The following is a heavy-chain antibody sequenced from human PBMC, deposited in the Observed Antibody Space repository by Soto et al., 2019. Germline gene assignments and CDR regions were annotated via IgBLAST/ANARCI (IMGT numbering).Heavy chain of an antibody. V-gene: IGHV2-26*01. D-gene: IGHD5-18*01. CDR3: ARIWYVDTAMVTGWFDP. Sequence: QVTLKESGPVLVKPTETLTLTCTVSGFSLSNARMGVSWIRQPPGKALEWLAHIFSNDEKSYSTSLKSRLTISKDTSKRQVVLTMTNMDPVDTATYYCARIWYVDTAMVTGWFDPWGQGTLVTVSS. CDR2: IFSNDEK. CDR1: GFSLSNARMG. J-gene: IGHJ5*02.